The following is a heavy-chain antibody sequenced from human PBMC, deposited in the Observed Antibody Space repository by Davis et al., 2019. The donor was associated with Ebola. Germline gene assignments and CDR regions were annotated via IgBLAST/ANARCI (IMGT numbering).Heavy chain of an antibody. CDR2: ISGSGSST. J-gene: IGHJ6*02. D-gene: IGHD3-10*01. V-gene: IGHV3-23*01. Sequence: GESLKISCAASGFSFGSYAMYWVRQAPGKGLEWVSAISGSGSSTYYADSVKGRFTISRDNSKKTLYLQMNSLRAEDTAVYYCAKDSYVGSGVYYYYGMDVWGQGTTVTVSS. CDR3: AKDSYVGSGVYYYYGMDV. CDR1: GFSFGSYA.